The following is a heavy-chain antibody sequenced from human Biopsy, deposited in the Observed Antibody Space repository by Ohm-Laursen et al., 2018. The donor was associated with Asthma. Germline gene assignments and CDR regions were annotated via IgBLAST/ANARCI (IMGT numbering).Heavy chain of an antibody. Sequence: ESLRISCKASGYTFSDSWIGWVRQMPGKGLEWMGIIFPGDSDTIYSPSFQGQVTISADKSISTAYLQWSGLKASDTAIYYCARLAYGSGSFFDFWGQGTLVTVAS. J-gene: IGHJ4*02. D-gene: IGHD3-10*01. CDR2: IFPGDSDT. CDR3: ARLAYGSGSFFDF. V-gene: IGHV5-51*01. CDR1: GYTFSDSW.